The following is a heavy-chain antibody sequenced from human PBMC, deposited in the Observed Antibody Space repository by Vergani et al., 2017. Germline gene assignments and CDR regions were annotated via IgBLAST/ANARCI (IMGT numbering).Heavy chain of an antibody. Sequence: EVQLVQSGAEVKKPGESLRISCKGSGYSFTSYWISWVRQMPGKGLEWMGRIDPSDSYTNYSPSFQGHVTISADKSISTAYLQWSSMKASDTAMYYCASMGYSSGWYNHWGQGPLVTVSS. V-gene: IGHV5-10-1*03. CDR2: IDPSDSYT. J-gene: IGHJ5*02. D-gene: IGHD6-19*01. CDR1: GYSFTSYW. CDR3: ASMGYSSGWYNH.